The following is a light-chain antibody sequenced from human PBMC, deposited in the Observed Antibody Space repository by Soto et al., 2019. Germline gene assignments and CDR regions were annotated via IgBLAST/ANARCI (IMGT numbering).Light chain of an antibody. Sequence: QSALTQPASVSGSPGQSITISCTGTRRDVGGYNCVSWYQQYSGKSPKLLVYEVTHRPSGVSNRFSGSKSGNTASLTISGLQAEDEADYYCSSYTISNTLPFVFGTGTKVTVL. CDR1: RRDVGGYNC. CDR2: EVT. V-gene: IGLV2-14*01. CDR3: SSYTISNTLPFV. J-gene: IGLJ1*01.